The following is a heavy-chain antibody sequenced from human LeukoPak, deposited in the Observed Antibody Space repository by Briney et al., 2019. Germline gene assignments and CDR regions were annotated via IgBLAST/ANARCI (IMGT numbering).Heavy chain of an antibody. CDR3: ARVIEDIATEYAFDI. CDR1: GFTITTNY. Sequence: GGSLRLSCAASGFTITTNYMNWVRQAPGKGLEWVSVIYGDDETNYADSVKGRFTISRDNSKNTLYLQMNNLRAEDTAVYYCARVIEDIATEYAFDIWGQGTMVTVSS. CDR2: IYGDDET. J-gene: IGHJ3*02. V-gene: IGHV3-53*01. D-gene: IGHD2-15*01.